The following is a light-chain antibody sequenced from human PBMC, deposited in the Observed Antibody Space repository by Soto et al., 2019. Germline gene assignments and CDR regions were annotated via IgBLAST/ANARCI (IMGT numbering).Light chain of an antibody. CDR3: QQFNNWPPSWT. CDR1: QSISDN. CDR2: DAS. V-gene: IGKV3-15*01. Sequence: EIVMTRFRATLSVSPGERATLSYRASQSISDNLAWYQQKPGPAPRLLXYDASARAPGVPARFSGSGSGTEFTLTISSLQSEDFAIYYCQQFNNWPPSWTFGQGTKVDIK. J-gene: IGKJ1*01.